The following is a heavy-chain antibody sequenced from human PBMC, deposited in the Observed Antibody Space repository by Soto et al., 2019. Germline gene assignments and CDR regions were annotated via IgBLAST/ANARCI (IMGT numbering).Heavy chain of an antibody. CDR2: IYSGGST. Sequence: EVQLVESGGGLVQPGGSLRLSCAASGFTVSSNYMSWVRQAPGKGLEWVSVIYSGGSTYYADSVKGRFTISRDNSKNTLYLQMNSLRAEDTAVYYCARDSPPYYGADAFDIWGQGTMVTVSS. CDR1: GFTVSSNY. V-gene: IGHV3-66*01. CDR3: ARDSPPYYGADAFDI. D-gene: IGHD4-17*01. J-gene: IGHJ3*02.